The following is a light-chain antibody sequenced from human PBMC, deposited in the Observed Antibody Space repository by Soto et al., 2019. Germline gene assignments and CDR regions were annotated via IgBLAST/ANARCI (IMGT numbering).Light chain of an antibody. J-gene: IGLJ1*01. CDR1: SSDVGGYSY. V-gene: IGLV2-14*01. CDR3: SSYTSSNTGV. CDR2: EVS. Sequence: QSVLTQPASVSGSPGQSITISCTGTSSDVGGYSYVSWYQQHPGKAPKLMIYEVSNRPSGVSNRFSGSKSGNTASLTISGLQAEDEADYYCSSYTSSNTGVFGTGTKLTVL.